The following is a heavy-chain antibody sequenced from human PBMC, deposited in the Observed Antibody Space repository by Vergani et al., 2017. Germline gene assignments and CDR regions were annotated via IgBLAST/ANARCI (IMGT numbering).Heavy chain of an antibody. CDR1: GYSFNNYA. D-gene: IGHD6-19*01. Sequence: QEQLVQSGSELKKPGASVKVSCKASGYSFNNYAIHWVRQATGQGLEWMGWINPTTGNPTYARAFTGRFVFSLDTSISTAYLQIGNLKAEDTAVYFCARAKRGRLAVGATDSWGQGTLLTVSS. J-gene: IGHJ4*02. V-gene: IGHV7-4-1*01. CDR2: INPTTGNP. CDR3: ARAKRGRLAVGATDS.